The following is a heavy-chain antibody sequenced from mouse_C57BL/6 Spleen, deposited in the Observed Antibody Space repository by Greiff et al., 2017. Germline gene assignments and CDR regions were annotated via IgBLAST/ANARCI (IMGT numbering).Heavy chain of an antibody. CDR2: ILPGSGST. D-gene: IGHD2-12*01. V-gene: IGHV1-9*01. J-gene: IGHJ2*01. Sequence: QVQLQQSGAELMKPGASVKLSCKATGYTFTGYWIEWVKQRPGHGLEWIGEILPGSGSTNYNEKFKGKATFTADTSSNTAYMQLSSLTTEDSAIYYCARGPTIVTTRGYYFDYWGQGTTRTVSS. CDR3: ARGPTIVTTRGYYFDY. CDR1: GYTFTGYW.